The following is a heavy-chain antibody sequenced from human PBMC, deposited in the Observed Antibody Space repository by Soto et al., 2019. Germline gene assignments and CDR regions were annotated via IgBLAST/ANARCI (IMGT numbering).Heavy chain of an antibody. V-gene: IGHV3-21*01. CDR2: ISSSSSYI. CDR1: GFTFSSYS. CDR3: ARDRTPSYYDSSDRYYFDY. D-gene: IGHD3-22*01. J-gene: IGHJ4*02. Sequence: GGSLRLSCAASGFTFSSYSMYWVRQAPGKVLEWVSSISSSSSYIYYADSVKGRFTISRDNANNSLYLQMNSLRAEDTAVYYCARDRTPSYYDSSDRYYFDYWGQGTLVNVSS.